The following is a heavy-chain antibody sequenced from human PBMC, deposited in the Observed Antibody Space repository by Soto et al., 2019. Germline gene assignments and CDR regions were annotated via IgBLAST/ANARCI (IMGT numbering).Heavy chain of an antibody. Sequence: SETLSLTCSVSGASISSGGYYWNWIRQHPGKGLEWIGYIYYSGTTYYNPSLKSRVTISVDTSKNQFSLKLSSVTAANTAVYYCAASCVGCGGFNYYGMDVWGQGTTVTVSS. V-gene: IGHV4-31*03. D-gene: IGHD2-21*01. CDR3: AASCVGCGGFNYYGMDV. CDR2: IYYSGTT. J-gene: IGHJ6*02. CDR1: GASISSGGYY.